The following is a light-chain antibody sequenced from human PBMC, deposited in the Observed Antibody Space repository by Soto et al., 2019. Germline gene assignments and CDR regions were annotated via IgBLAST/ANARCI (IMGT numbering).Light chain of an antibody. CDR3: AAWDASIYGNV. J-gene: IGLJ1*01. CDR2: NDH. CDR1: SSNIGDNT. V-gene: IGLV1-44*01. Sequence: QSVLTQPPSSSGTPGQRVTISCSGSSSNIGDNTVTWYQQIPGAAPRLLVYNDHQRPSGVPDRFSGSKSGTSASLVISGLQYEDEGDYYCAAWDASIYGNVFGSGTKVTVL.